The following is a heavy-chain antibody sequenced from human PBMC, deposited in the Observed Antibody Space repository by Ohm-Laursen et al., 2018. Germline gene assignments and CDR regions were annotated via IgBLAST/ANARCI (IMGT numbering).Heavy chain of an antibody. Sequence: SLRLSCTASGFTFTNAWMSWVRQGPGKGLEWVGRIKSKTDGGTTDYAAPVKGRFTISRDDSKNTLYLQMNSLKTEDTAVYYCTTEPTGTIDYYYYGMDVWGQGTTVTVSS. D-gene: IGHD1-7*01. CDR1: GFTFTNAW. J-gene: IGHJ6*02. CDR3: TTEPTGTIDYYYYGMDV. V-gene: IGHV3-15*01. CDR2: IKSKTDGGTT.